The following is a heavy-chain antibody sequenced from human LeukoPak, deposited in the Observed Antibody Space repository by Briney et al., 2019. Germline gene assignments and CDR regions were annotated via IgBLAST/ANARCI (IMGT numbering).Heavy chain of an antibody. CDR2: IYPGDSDT. CDR1: GYSFTSYW. CDR3: ARSPPYSGYDPYYFDY. J-gene: IGHJ4*02. V-gene: IGHV5-51*01. D-gene: IGHD5-12*01. Sequence: PGECLKISCKGSGYSFTSYWIGWVRQMPGKGLEWMGIIYPGDSDTRYSPSFQGQVIISADKSISTAYLQWSSLKASDTAMYYCARSPPYSGYDPYYFDYWGQGTLVTVSS.